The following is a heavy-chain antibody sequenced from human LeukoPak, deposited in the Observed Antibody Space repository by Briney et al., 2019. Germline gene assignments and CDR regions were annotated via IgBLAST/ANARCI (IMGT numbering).Heavy chain of an antibody. CDR2: IYYNGRVT. CDR3: ARIGDWNDLIY. J-gene: IGHJ4*02. CDR1: GGTLNPYY. D-gene: IGHD1-1*01. Sequence: SETLSLTCTVSGGTLNPYYWGWIRLPPGKGLEWIGYIYYNGRVTNYNPSLKGRVSISVDTSKNQFSLNLRSVTAADTAVYYCARIGDWNDLIYWGQGILVNVSS. V-gene: IGHV4-59*01.